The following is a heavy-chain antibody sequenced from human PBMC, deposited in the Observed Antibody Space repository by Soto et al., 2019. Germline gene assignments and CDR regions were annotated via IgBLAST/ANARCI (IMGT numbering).Heavy chain of an antibody. CDR2: ISSSSSTI. V-gene: IGHV3-48*01. D-gene: IGHD3-22*01. J-gene: IGHJ3*02. Sequence: GGSHRLSSTASGFTCISYSMNWVRQATGKGLEWVSYISSSSSTIYYADSVKGRFTISRDDSKNTLYLQMNSLKTEDTAVYYCTTAEFYYDSIAYSKGPAFDIWGQGTMVTVSS. CDR3: TTAEFYYDSIAYSKGPAFDI. CDR1: GFTCISYS.